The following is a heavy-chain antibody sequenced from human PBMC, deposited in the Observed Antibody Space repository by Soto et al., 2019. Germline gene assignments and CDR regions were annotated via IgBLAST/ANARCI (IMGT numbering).Heavy chain of an antibody. CDR2: IWYDGSNK. D-gene: IGHD1-26*01. V-gene: IGHV3-33*01. Sequence: GGSLRLSCAASGFTFSSYGMHWVRQAPGKGLEWVAVIWYDGSNKYYADSVKGRFTISRDNSKNTLYLQMNSLRAEDTAVYYCAREEMAAAVTGGSYYPFDYWGQGTLVTVSS. CDR1: GFTFSSYG. J-gene: IGHJ4*02. CDR3: AREEMAAAVTGGSYYPFDY.